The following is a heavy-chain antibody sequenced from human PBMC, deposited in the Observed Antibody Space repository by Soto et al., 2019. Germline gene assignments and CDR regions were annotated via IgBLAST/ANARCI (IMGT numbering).Heavy chain of an antibody. Sequence: GGSLRLSCVASGFPFSSYAMHWVRQAPGKGLEWVSIISNDGNDDHFADSVKGRFTISRDNSKNTLFLQMNDLRVEDTAVYFCARDPPGQLHPLDYWGQGTLVTVSS. CDR1: GFPFSSYA. V-gene: IGHV3-30-3*01. CDR3: ARDPPGQLHPLDY. CDR2: ISNDGNDD. J-gene: IGHJ4*02.